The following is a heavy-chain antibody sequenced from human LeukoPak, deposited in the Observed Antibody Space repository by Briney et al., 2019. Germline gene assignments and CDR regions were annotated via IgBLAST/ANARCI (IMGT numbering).Heavy chain of an antibody. V-gene: IGHV3-49*04. CDR3: TRDCSGSSCFEEMDY. J-gene: IGHJ4*02. CDR2: IRSKAFGATT. CDR1: GFTFGDYA. Sequence: PGRSLRLSCKPSGFTFGDYAMSWVRQAPGKGREWVGFIRSKAFGATTDYAASVKGRFTVSRDDSKSIAYLQMNSLKTEDTAVYYCTRDCSGSSCFEEMDYWGQGTLVTVSS. D-gene: IGHD2-15*01.